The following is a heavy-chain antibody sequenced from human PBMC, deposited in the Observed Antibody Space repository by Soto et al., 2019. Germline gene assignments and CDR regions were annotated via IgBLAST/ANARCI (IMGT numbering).Heavy chain of an antibody. CDR2: IYYSGST. D-gene: IGHD5-12*01. V-gene: IGHV4-31*03. CDR3: ARDGGGYRNWFDP. CDR1: GCSISSGGYY. J-gene: IGHJ5*02. Sequence: SETLSLTCTFSGCSISSGGYYLSWIRQHPGKGLEWIGYIYYSGSTYYNPSLKSRVTISVDTSKNQFSLKLSSVTAADTAVYYCARDGGGYRNWFDPWGQGTLVTVSS.